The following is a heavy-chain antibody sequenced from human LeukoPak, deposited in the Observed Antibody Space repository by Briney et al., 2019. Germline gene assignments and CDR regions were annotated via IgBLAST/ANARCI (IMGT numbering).Heavy chain of an antibody. CDR2: AYSGGST. J-gene: IGHJ3*02. D-gene: IGHD2-2*01. Sequence: GGSLRLSCAASGFIVSGYYMSWVRQAPGKGLEWVSLAYSGGSTYYTDSVKGRFSISRDNSKNTLYLQMDSLRAEDTAVYYCTTDCSSTGCYGDGAFDIWGQGTMVTVSS. CDR1: GFIVSGYY. CDR3: TTDCSSTGCYGDGAFDI. V-gene: IGHV3-66*01.